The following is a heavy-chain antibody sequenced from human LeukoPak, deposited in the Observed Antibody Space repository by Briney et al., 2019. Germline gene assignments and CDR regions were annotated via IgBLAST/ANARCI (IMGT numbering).Heavy chain of an antibody. J-gene: IGHJ5*02. D-gene: IGHD2-2*01. CDR1: GFTVSSNY. Sequence: GGSLRLSCAASGFTVSSNYMSWVRQAPGKGLEWVSAISGSGGSTYYADSVKGRFTISRDNSKNTLYLQMNSLRAEDTAVYYCAKTPQLWFDPWGQGTLVTVSS. CDR3: AKTPQLWFDP. CDR2: ISGSGGST. V-gene: IGHV3-23*01.